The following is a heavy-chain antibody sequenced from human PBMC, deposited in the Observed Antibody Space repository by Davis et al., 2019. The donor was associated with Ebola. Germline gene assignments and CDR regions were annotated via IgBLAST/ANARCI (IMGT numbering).Heavy chain of an antibody. J-gene: IGHJ5*02. CDR3: ARGQTYYDFWSGFGGGWFDP. CDR1: GGSFSGYY. V-gene: IGHV4-34*01. CDR2: INHSGST. Sequence: GSLRLSCAVYGGSFSGYYWSWIRQPPGKGLEWIGEINHSGSTNYNPSLKSRVTISVDTSKNQFSLKLSSVTAADTAVYYCARGQTYYDFWSGFGGGWFDPWGQGTLVTVSS. D-gene: IGHD3-3*01.